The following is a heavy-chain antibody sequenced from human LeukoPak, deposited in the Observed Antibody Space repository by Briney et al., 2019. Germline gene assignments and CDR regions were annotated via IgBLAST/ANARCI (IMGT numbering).Heavy chain of an antibody. D-gene: IGHD3-3*01. CDR1: GFTFSSYA. J-gene: IGHJ4*02. CDR2: ISGSGGST. Sequence: GGSLRLSCAASGFTFSSYAMSWVRQAPGKGLEWVSAISGSGGSTYYADSVKGRFTISRDNSKNTLYLQMNSLRAEDTAVYYCAKGRFLEWLPLIDYWGQGTLVTVSS. V-gene: IGHV3-23*01. CDR3: AKGRFLEWLPLIDY.